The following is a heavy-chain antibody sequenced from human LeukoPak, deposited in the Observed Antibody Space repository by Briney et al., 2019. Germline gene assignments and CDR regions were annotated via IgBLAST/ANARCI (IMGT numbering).Heavy chain of an antibody. Sequence: SETLSLTCTVSGDSITRHYWSWIRQPPGKGLEWIGCIYCSGGTSYNPSLKSRVTISVDTSNNQFSLKLTSMTAADTAVYFCARERLIAGATVFDYWGQGTLVTVSS. CDR1: GDSITRHY. J-gene: IGHJ4*02. V-gene: IGHV4-59*11. CDR3: ARERLIAGATVFDY. D-gene: IGHD1-26*01. CDR2: IYCSGGT.